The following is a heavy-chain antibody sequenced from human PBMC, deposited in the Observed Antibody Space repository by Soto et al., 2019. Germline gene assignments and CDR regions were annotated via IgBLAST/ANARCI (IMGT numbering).Heavy chain of an antibody. CDR1: DDDVSSVNFY. CDR3: ARDRVISGATFEY. CDR2: FYHNGRT. J-gene: IGHJ4*02. Sequence: EMISHTCGVSDDDVSSVNFYWSWIRQPPGKGLEWIGHFYHNGRTKYSPSLKSRVTISADMSKNQFSLKLNSVTAADTAVYYCARDRVISGATFEYWGPGTLVSVSS. V-gene: IGHV4-61*01. D-gene: IGHD2-2*01.